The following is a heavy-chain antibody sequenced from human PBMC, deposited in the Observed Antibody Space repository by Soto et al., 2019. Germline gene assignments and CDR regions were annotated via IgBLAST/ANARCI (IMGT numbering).Heavy chain of an antibody. J-gene: IGHJ3*02. CDR2: ISGSGGST. CDR3: AKDIVVVPAAMGAFDI. D-gene: IGHD2-2*01. CDR1: GFTFSSYA. V-gene: IGHV3-23*01. Sequence: GGSLRLSCAASGFTFSSYAMSWVRQAPGKGLEWVSAISGSGGSTYYADSVKGRFTISRDNSKNTLYLQMNSLRAEDTAVYYCAKDIVVVPAAMGAFDIWGQGTMVTVS.